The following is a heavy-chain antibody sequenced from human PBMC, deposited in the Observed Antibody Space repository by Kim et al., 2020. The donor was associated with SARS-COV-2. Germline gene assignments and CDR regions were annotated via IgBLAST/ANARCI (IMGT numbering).Heavy chain of an antibody. Sequence: SVKVSCKASGGTFSSYAISWVRQAPGQGLEWMGGIIPIFGTANYAQKFQGRVTITADESTSTAYMELSSLRSEDTAVYYCATSLLYYYDSSCYDNWFDPGRQGTLVTVSS. D-gene: IGHD3-22*01. J-gene: IGHJ5*02. CDR1: GGTFSSYA. CDR2: IIPIFGTA. V-gene: IGHV1-69*13. CDR3: ATSLLYYYDSSCYDNWFDP.